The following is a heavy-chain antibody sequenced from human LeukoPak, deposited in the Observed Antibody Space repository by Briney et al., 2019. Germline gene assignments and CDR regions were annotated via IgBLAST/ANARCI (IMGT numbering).Heavy chain of an antibody. J-gene: IGHJ6*03. CDR1: GYTFTSYD. D-gene: IGHD6-19*01. V-gene: IGHV1-8*03. Sequence: ASVKVSCKASGYTFTSYDINWVRQATGQGLEWMGWMNPNSGNTGYAQKFQGRVTITRNTSINTAYMELSSLRSEDTAVYYCARGRGSGWYSYYYYYYMDVWGKGTTVTVS. CDR3: ARGRGSGWYSYYYYYYMDV. CDR2: MNPNSGNT.